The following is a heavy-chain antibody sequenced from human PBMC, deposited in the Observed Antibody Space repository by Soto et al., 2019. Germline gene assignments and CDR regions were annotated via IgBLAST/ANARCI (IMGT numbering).Heavy chain of an antibody. Sequence: SETLSLTCTVSGGSISSGDYYWSWIRQPPGKGLEWIGYIYYSGSTYYNPSLKSRVTISVDTSKNQFSLKLSSVTAADTAVYYCARDNILGILYGGMDVWGQETTVTVSS. V-gene: IGHV4-30-4*01. D-gene: IGHD3-3*01. J-gene: IGHJ6*02. CDR3: ARDNILGILYGGMDV. CDR2: IYYSGST. CDR1: GGSISSGDYY.